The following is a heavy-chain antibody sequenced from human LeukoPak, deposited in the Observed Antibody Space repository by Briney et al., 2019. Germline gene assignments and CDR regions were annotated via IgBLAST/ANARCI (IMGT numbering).Heavy chain of an antibody. J-gene: IGHJ5*02. CDR1: GYTFTGYY. Sequence: ASVEVSCKASGYTFTGYYMHWVRQAPGQGLEWMGRINPNSGGTNYAQKFQGRVTMTRDTSISTAYMELSRLRSDDTAVYYCARDSVNFWSGYSNWFDPWGQGTLVTVSS. D-gene: IGHD3-3*01. V-gene: IGHV1-2*06. CDR2: INPNSGGT. CDR3: ARDSVNFWSGYSNWFDP.